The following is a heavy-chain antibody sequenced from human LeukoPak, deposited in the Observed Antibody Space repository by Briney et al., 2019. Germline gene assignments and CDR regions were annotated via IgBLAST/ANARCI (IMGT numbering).Heavy chain of an antibody. V-gene: IGHV1-46*04. CDR2: IDPSGGST. CDR3: ARVSAILGVVTGYFQY. J-gene: IGHJ1*01. CDR1: GYTFTTYY. Sequence: ASVKVSCKASGYTFTTYYIHWVRQAPGQGLEWMGRIDPSGGSTSYAQKLRGRVTMTRDTSTSTVYMELSRLTYEDTAVYYCARVSAILGVVTGYFQYWGQGTLVTVSS. D-gene: IGHD3-3*01.